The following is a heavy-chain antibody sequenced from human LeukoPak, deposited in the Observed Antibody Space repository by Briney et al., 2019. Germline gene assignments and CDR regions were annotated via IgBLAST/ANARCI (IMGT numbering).Heavy chain of an antibody. D-gene: IGHD2-15*01. CDR1: GGSISSYY. Sequence: PSETLSLTCTVSGGSISSYYWSWIRQPPGKGLEWIGYIYYSGSTNYNPSLKSRVTISVDTSKNQFSLKLSSVTAADTAVYYCARRKLVGVYFDYWGQGTLVTVSS. J-gene: IGHJ4*02. CDR2: IYYSGST. V-gene: IGHV4-59*08. CDR3: ARRKLVGVYFDY.